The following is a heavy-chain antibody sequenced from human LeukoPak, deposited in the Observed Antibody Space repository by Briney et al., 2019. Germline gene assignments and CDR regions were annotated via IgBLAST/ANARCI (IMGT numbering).Heavy chain of an antibody. V-gene: IGHV1-2*02. J-gene: IGHJ4*02. Sequence: ASVKVSCKASGYTFTSYGISWVRQAPGQGLEWMGWINPNSGGTNYAQKFQGRVTMTRDTSISTAYMELSRLRFDDTAVYYCAREVGGSYYFRHFDYWGQGTLVTVSS. CDR2: INPNSGGT. CDR3: AREVGGSYYFRHFDY. CDR1: GYTFTSYG. D-gene: IGHD1-26*01.